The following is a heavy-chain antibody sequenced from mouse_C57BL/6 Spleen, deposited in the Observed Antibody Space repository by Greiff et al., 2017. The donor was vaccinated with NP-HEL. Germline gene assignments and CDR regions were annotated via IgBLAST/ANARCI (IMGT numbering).Heavy chain of an antibody. CDR2: IDPETGGT. CDR3: TRSGSNYEDY. CDR1: GYTFTDYE. J-gene: IGHJ2*01. V-gene: IGHV1-15*01. Sequence: VQLQQSGAELVRPGASVTLSCKASGYTFTDYEMHWVKQTPVHGLEWIGAIDPETGGTAYNQKFKGKAILTADKSSSTAYRELRSLTSEDSAVYYCTRSGSNYEDYWGQGTTLTVSS. D-gene: IGHD2-5*01.